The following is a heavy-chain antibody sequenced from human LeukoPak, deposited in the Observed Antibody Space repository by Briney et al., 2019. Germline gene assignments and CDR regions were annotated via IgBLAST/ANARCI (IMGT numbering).Heavy chain of an antibody. J-gene: IGHJ5*02. D-gene: IGHD4-17*01. V-gene: IGHV1-69*05. CDR1: GGTFNNSA. CDR3: ARDVHGDYGSGWFDP. Sequence: SVKVSCKTSGGTFNNSAISWVRQAPGQGLEWLGGIMPLFGTAGYAQKFQGRVTITKDESTRTVYLELTSLTTDDTAVYYCARDVHGDYGSGWFDPWGQGTLVSVSS. CDR2: IMPLFGTA.